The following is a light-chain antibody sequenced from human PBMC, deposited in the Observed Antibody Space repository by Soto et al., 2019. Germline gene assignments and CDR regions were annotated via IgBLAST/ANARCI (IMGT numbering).Light chain of an antibody. CDR3: QQYDDWLRLT. CDR2: KAS. V-gene: IGKV1-5*03. CDR1: QSISSW. J-gene: IGKJ4*01. Sequence: STLSASVGDRVTITCRASQSISSWLAWYQQKPGKAPKLLIYKASSLESGVPSRFSGSGSGTEFTLTISSLQPDDFAVYFCQQYDDWLRLTFGGGTKVDIK.